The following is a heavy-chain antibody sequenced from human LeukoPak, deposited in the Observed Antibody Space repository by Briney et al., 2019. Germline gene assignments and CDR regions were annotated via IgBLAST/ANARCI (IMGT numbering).Heavy chain of an antibody. J-gene: IGHJ5*02. V-gene: IGHV4-59*01. Sequence: SETLSLTCTVSGASITSYYWSWIRQPPGKGLEWLASSYYSGTTHYNPSLKSRATMSVDTSKSQFSLNLSSVIAADTAVYYCAQHVGYCSSTRCNSRFDPWGQGTLVTVSS. CDR3: AQHVGYCSSTRCNSRFDP. CDR1: GASITSYY. D-gene: IGHD2-2*01. CDR2: SYYSGTT.